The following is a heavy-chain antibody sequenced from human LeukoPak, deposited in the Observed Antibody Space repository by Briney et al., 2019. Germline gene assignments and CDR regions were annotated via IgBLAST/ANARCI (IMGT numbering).Heavy chain of an antibody. D-gene: IGHD5-24*01. CDR1: GFTLSSHA. CDR3: AKVVSMATEHDY. V-gene: IGHV3-23*01. CDR2: ISGSTGST. Sequence: GGSLRLSCAASGFTLSSHAMSWVRQAPGKGLEWVSSISGSTGSTYYADSVKGRFTISRDNSKNTLYLQMNSLRAEDTAVYYCAKVVSMATEHDYWGQGTLIIVSS. J-gene: IGHJ4*02.